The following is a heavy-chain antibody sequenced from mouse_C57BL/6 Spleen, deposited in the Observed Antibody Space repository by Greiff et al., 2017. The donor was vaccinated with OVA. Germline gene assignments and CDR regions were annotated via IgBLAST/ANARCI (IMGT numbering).Heavy chain of an antibody. CDR2: INPNYGTT. CDR3: ARGLYYDYDDGGFDY. V-gene: IGHV1-39*01. J-gene: IGHJ2*01. D-gene: IGHD2-4*01. CDR1: GYSFTDYN. Sequence: EVQLKQSGPELVKPGASVKISCKASGYSFTDYNMNWVKQSNGKSLEWIGVINPNYGTTSYNQKFKGKATLTVDQSSSTAYMQLNSLTSEDSAVYYCARGLYYDYDDGGFDYWGQGTTLTVSS.